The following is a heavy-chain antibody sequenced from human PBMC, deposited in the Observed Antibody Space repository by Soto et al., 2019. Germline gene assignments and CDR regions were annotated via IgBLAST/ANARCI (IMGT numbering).Heavy chain of an antibody. D-gene: IGHD3-3*01. V-gene: IGHV3-49*03. Sequence: GGSLRLSCTASGFTFGDYAMSWFRQAPGKGLEWVGFIRSKAYGGTTEYAASVKGRFTISRDDSKSIAYLQMNSLKTEDTAVYYCTREYYDFWSAPGYWGQGTPVTVSS. J-gene: IGHJ4*02. CDR2: IRSKAYGGTT. CDR3: TREYYDFWSAPGY. CDR1: GFTFGDYA.